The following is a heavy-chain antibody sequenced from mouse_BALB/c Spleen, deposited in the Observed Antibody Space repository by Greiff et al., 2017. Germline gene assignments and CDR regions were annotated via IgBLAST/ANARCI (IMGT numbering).Heavy chain of an antibody. D-gene: IGHD2-14*01. CDR3: ARRGYIYAMDY. CDR2: ISNGGGST. V-gene: IGHV5-12-2*01. J-gene: IGHJ4*01. Sequence: EVMLVESGGGLVQPGGSLKLSCAASGFTFSSYTMSWVRQTPEKRLEWVAYISNGGGSTYYPDTVKGRFTISRDNAKNTLYLQMSSLKSEDTAMYYCARRGYIYAMDYWGQGTSVTVSS. CDR1: GFTFSSYT.